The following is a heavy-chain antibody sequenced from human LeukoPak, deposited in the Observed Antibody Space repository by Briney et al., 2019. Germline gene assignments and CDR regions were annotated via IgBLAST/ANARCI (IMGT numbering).Heavy chain of an antibody. CDR1: GYTFTSYS. CDR3: ARDHDGSGRIRRYFDY. D-gene: IGHD3-10*01. J-gene: IGHJ4*02. Sequence: AAVKVSCKASGYTFTSYSISMVRQAPGQGLEWMGWISAYNGNTNYAQKLQGRVTMTTDTSTSTAYMELRSLRSDDTAVYYCARDHDGSGRIRRYFDYWGQGTLVTVSS. CDR2: ISAYNGNT. V-gene: IGHV1-18*01.